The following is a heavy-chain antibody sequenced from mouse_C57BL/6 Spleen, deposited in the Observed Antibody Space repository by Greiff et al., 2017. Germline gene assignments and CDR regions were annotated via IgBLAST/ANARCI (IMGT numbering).Heavy chain of an antibody. CDR1: GYTFTDYY. CDR2: INPYNGGT. V-gene: IGHV1-19*01. J-gene: IGHJ2*01. Sequence: VQLQQSGPVLVKPGASVKMSCKASGYTFTDYYMNWVKQSHGKSLEWIGVINPYNGGTSYNQKFKGKATLTVDKSSSTAYMELNSLTSEDSAVYYCARWGYGSSFDYWGQGTTLTVSS. D-gene: IGHD1-1*01. CDR3: ARWGYGSSFDY.